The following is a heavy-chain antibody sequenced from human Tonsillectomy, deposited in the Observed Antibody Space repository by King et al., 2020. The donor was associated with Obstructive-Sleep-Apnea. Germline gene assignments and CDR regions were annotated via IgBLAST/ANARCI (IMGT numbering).Heavy chain of an antibody. V-gene: IGHV3-13*05. CDR2: IGTAGDP. D-gene: IGHD3-3*01. CDR1: GFTFSSYD. J-gene: IGHJ4*02. CDR3: ARGSLTYDFWSGYYGSYFDY. Sequence: VQLVESGGGLVQPGGSLRLSCAASGFTFSSYDMHWVRQATGKGLGLVSLIGTAGDPYYPGSWKGGFTISLENAKNPLFLQMNSLRAGDTAVYYCARGSLTYDFWSGYYGSYFDYWGQGTLVTVSS.